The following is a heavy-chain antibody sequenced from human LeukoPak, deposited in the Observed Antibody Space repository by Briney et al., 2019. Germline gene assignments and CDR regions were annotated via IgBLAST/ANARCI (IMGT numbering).Heavy chain of an antibody. CDR3: AKFLPTHIVVANYYFDY. Sequence: GGSLRLSXAASGFTFSSYAMSWVRQAPGKGLEWVSAISGSGGSTYYADSVKGRFTISRDNSKNTLYPQMNSLRAEDTAVYYCAKFLPTHIVVANYYFDYWGPGTLVTVSS. J-gene: IGHJ4*02. V-gene: IGHV3-23*01. CDR1: GFTFSSYA. CDR2: ISGSGGST. D-gene: IGHD2-21*01.